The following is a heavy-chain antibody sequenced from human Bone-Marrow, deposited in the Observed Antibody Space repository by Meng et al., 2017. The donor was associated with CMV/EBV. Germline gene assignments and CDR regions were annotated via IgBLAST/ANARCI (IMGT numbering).Heavy chain of an antibody. J-gene: IGHJ4*02. CDR2: IYYSGST. CDR3: ARDGYYDSSGYNPFDY. D-gene: IGHD3-22*01. Sequence: QLQLQESGPGLVKPSETLSLTCFGSGGSISSSSYYWGWIRQPPGKGLEWIGSIYYSGSTYYNPSLKSRVTISVDTSKNQFSLKLSSVTAADTAVYYCARDGYYDSSGYNPFDYWGQGTLVTVSS. V-gene: IGHV4-39*07. CDR1: GGSISSSSYY.